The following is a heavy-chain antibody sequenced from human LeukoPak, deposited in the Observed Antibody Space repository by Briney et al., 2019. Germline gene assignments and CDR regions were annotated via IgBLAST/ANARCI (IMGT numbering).Heavy chain of an antibody. Sequence: ASVKVSCKASGYTFTSYGISWVRQAPGQGLEWMGWISAYNGNTNYAQKLQGRVTMTTDTSMSTAYMELRSLRSDDTAVYYCARDPMGEFGESWAFDIWGQGTMVTVSS. CDR3: ARDPMGEFGESWAFDI. J-gene: IGHJ3*02. CDR1: GYTFTSYG. CDR2: ISAYNGNT. V-gene: IGHV1-18*01. D-gene: IGHD3-10*01.